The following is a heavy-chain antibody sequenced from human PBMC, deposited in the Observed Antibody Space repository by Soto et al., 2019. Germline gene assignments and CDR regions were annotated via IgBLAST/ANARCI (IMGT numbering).Heavy chain of an antibody. V-gene: IGHV4-4*07. CDR2: IYTSGST. Sequence: TSETLSLTCTVSGGSISSYYWSWIRQPAGKGLEWIGRIYTSGSTNYNPSLKSRVTMSVDTSKNQFSLKLSSVTAADTAVYYCARGPQAAAGHYYYGMDVWGQGTTVTVSS. D-gene: IGHD6-13*01. CDR1: GGSISSYY. J-gene: IGHJ6*02. CDR3: ARGPQAAAGHYYYGMDV.